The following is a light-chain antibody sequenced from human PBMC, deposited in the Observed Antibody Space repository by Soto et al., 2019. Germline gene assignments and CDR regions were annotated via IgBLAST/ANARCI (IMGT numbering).Light chain of an antibody. CDR2: DAS. CDR3: QQYNSHSVT. CDR1: QSISRR. Sequence: DIQMTQSPSTLSASIGDRVTMTCRASQSISRRLAWYQQKAGKAPKLLIFDASSLEGGVPSRFSGSGSGTEFILTINSLQPNDFATYYCQQYNSHSVTFGQGTKLQIK. V-gene: IGKV1-5*01. J-gene: IGKJ2*01.